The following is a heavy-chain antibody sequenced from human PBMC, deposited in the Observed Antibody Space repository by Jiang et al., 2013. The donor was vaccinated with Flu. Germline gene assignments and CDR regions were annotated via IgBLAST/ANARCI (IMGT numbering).Heavy chain of an antibody. CDR3: ATLRGSSYDTYLMDF. D-gene: IGHD3-9*01. CDR2: IWFDGRNQ. V-gene: IGHV3-30*02. Sequence: QLLESGGGVIQPGGSLRLSCVASGFSFSHFAMYWVRQPPGKGLEWLASIWFDGRNQNYVDSVKGRFAISRDNSKNTLHLQMNSLRPEDTAVYYCATLRGSSYDTYLMDFWGQGTLVTVSS. J-gene: IGHJ4*02. CDR1: GFSFSHFA.